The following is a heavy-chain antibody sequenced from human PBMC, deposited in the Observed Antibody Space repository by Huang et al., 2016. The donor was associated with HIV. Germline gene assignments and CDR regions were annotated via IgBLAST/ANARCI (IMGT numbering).Heavy chain of an antibody. V-gene: IGHV4-34*02. D-gene: IGHD1-1*01. CDR3: ARGRDTTEMDTVDDALDV. J-gene: IGHJ3*01. Sequence: QVRLQQWGGGLVRPSETLSRTCAVYGGPFSTHYWSWIRQSPGKGLEGIAEIKYNGQANCDPSLRGRVSISVDTSKNQFSLNVTSVTAADTAIYYCARGRDTTEMDTVDDALDVWDQGTLVIVSS. CDR2: IKYNGQA. CDR1: GGPFSTHY.